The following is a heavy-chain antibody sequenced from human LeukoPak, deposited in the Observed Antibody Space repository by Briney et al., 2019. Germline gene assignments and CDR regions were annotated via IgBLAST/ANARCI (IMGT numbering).Heavy chain of an antibody. CDR3: ASETHYYGSGYYFDY. D-gene: IGHD3-10*01. Sequence: SETLSLTCTVSGYSIGSGYYWGWIRQPPGKGLEWIGSIYHTGSTNYNPSLKSRVTISVDTSKNQFSLKLSSVTAADTAVYYCASETHYYGSGYYFDYWGQGTLVTVSS. CDR2: IYHTGST. J-gene: IGHJ4*02. V-gene: IGHV4-38-2*02. CDR1: GYSIGSGYY.